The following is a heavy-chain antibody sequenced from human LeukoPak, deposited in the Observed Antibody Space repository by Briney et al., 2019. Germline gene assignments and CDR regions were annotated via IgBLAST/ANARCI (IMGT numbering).Heavy chain of an antibody. J-gene: IGHJ4*02. CDR1: GFTFSTYA. CDR2: ISYDGGNK. D-gene: IGHD1-26*01. V-gene: IGHV3-30-3*01. Sequence: AGGSLRLSCAASGFTFSTYAMHWVRQAPGKGLGWVAVISYDGGNKYYADSVKGRFTISRDNAKNTLYLEMNSLRAEDTAVYYCSRDGGHSGTYPENWGQGTLVTVST. CDR3: SRDGGHSGTYPEN.